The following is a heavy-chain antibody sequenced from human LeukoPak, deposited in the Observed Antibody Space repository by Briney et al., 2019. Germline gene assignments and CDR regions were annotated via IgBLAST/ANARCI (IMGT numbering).Heavy chain of an antibody. CDR2: ISGSGGST. CDR3: ARDLEDIVVVPAAIN. V-gene: IGHV3-23*01. Sequence: GGSLRLSCAASGFTFSSYAMSWVRQAPGKGLEWVSAISGSGGSTYYADSVKGRFTISRDNAKNSLYLQMNSLRAEDTAVYYCARDLEDIVVVPAAINWGQGTLVTVSS. CDR1: GFTFSSYA. J-gene: IGHJ4*02. D-gene: IGHD2-2*02.